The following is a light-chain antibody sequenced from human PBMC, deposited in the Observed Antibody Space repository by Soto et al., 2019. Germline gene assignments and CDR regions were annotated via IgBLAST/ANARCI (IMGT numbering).Light chain of an antibody. CDR3: QTSDSGLFGLI. CDR1: SSDVGGYNY. J-gene: IGLJ1*01. Sequence: QSALTQPASVSGSPGQSITISCTGTSSDVGGYNYVSWYQQYPGKAPKLMIYEVSNRPSGVSNRFSGSKSVNTASLTISGLQAEDEADYYCQTSDSGLFGLIFGTGTKLTVL. CDR2: EVS. V-gene: IGLV2-14*01.